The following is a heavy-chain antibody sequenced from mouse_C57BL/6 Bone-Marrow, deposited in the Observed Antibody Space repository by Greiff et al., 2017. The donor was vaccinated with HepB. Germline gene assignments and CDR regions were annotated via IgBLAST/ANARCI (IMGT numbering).Heavy chain of an antibody. V-gene: IGHV14-4*01. Sequence: EVKLVESGAELVRPGASVKLSCTASGFNIKDDYMHWVKQRPEQGLEWIGWIDPENGDTEYASKFQGKATITTDTSSNTAYLQLSSLTSEDTAVYYCTTSPITTVVAPYSFDYWGQGTTLTVSS. CDR3: TTSPITTVVAPYSFDY. CDR1: GFNIKDDY. CDR2: IDPENGDT. D-gene: IGHD1-1*01. J-gene: IGHJ2*01.